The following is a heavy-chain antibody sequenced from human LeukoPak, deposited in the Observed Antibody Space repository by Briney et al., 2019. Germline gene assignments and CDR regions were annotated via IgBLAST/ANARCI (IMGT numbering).Heavy chain of an antibody. CDR3: AREGGDSGSYNLGSFGY. CDR1: GGSISSSSYY. J-gene: IGHJ4*02. CDR2: IYYSGST. Sequence: SETLSLTCTVSGGSISSSSYYWGWIRQPPGKGLEWIGSIYYSGSTYYNPSLKSRVTMSVDTSKNQFSLKLSSVTAADTAVYYCAREGGDSGSYNLGSFGYWGQGTLVTVSS. V-gene: IGHV4-39*07. D-gene: IGHD1-26*01.